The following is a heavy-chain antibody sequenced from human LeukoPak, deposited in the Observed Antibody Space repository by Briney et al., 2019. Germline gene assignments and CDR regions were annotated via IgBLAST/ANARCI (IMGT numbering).Heavy chain of an antibody. CDR2: IYHSEST. J-gene: IGHJ4*02. Sequence: SGTLSLTCAVSGGSISSSHWWSWVRQPPGKGLEWIGDIYHSESTNYNPSLKSRVTISVDKSKNQFSLKLTSVTAADTAVYYCAAHTRYNWNFIEYWGQGTLVTVSS. CDR3: AAHTRYNWNFIEY. V-gene: IGHV4-4*02. CDR1: GGSISSSHW. D-gene: IGHD1-7*01.